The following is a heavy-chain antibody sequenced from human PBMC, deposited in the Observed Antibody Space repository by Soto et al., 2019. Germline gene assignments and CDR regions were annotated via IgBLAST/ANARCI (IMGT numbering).Heavy chain of an antibody. J-gene: IGHJ4*02. V-gene: IGHV4-4*02. D-gene: IGHD3-22*01. CDR2: IYHSGSS. CDR3: ASKTYESKGTFDY. Sequence: QVQLQESGPGLVKPSGTLSLTCTVSGGSISTSQWWSWLRQPPGKGLEWIGEIYHSGSSNYNTSLRSRVTISLDKSKNHFSLKLNSVAAADTAVYYCASKTYESKGTFDYWGQGTLVTVSS. CDR1: GGSISTSQW.